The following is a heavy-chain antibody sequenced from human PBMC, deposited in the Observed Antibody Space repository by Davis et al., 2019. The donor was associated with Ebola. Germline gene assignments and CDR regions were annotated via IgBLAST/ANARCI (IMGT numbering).Heavy chain of an antibody. CDR2: INSDGSST. Sequence: GESLKISCAASGFTFSSYWMHWVRQAPGKGLVWVSRINSDGSSTSYADSVKGRFTISRDNAKNTLYLQMNSLRAEDTAVYYCARVLAAAGNYYYYGMDVWGQGTTVTVSS. V-gene: IGHV3-74*01. CDR3: ARVLAAAGNYYYYGMDV. CDR1: GFTFSSYW. J-gene: IGHJ6*02. D-gene: IGHD6-13*01.